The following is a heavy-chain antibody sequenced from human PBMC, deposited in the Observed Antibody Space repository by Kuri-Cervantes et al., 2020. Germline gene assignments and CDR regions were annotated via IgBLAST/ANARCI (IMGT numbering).Heavy chain of an antibody. V-gene: IGHV4-39*07. CDR1: GGSISSSSYY. Sequence: GSLRLSCTVSGGSISSSSYYWGWIRQPPGKGLEWIGSIYYSGSTYYNPSLKSRVTISVDTSKNQFSLKLSSVTAADTAVYYCARKGNYGDYFYAFDIWGQGTMVTVSS. J-gene: IGHJ3*02. CDR2: IYYSGST. CDR3: ARKGNYGDYFYAFDI. D-gene: IGHD4-17*01.